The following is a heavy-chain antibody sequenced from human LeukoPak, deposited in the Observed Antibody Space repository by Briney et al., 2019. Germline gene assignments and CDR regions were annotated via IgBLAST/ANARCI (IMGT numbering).Heavy chain of an antibody. CDR3: ARAQKSYFDWLLGYFDY. D-gene: IGHD3-9*01. Sequence: GGSLRLSCAASGFTFSSYSMNWVRQAPGKGLEWVSSISSSSSYIYYADSVKGRFTISRDNAKNSLYLQMNSLRAEDTAVYYCARAQKSYFDWLLGYFDYWGQGTLVTVSS. CDR1: GFTFSSYS. J-gene: IGHJ4*02. V-gene: IGHV3-21*01. CDR2: ISSSSSYI.